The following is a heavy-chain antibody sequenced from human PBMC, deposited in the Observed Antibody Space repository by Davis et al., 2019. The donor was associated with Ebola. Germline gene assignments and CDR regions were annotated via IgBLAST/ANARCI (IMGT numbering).Heavy chain of an antibody. V-gene: IGHV4-38-2*02. J-gene: IGHJ4*02. Sequence: PSETLSLTCTVSGYSISSGYYWGWIRQPPGKGLEWIGSIYHSGSTYYNPSLKSRVTISVDTSKNQFSLKLSSVTAADTAVYYCARMRFLEWFHDYWGQGTLVTVSS. CDR2: IYHSGST. CDR1: GYSISSGYY. D-gene: IGHD3-3*01. CDR3: ARMRFLEWFHDY.